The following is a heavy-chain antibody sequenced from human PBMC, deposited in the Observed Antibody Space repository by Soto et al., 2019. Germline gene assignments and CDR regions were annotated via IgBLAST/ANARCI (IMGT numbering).Heavy chain of an antibody. CDR2: ISWNSGSI. D-gene: IGHD6-6*01. CDR3: AKDVAARPGDYYYYYYGMDV. CDR1: GFTFDDYA. Sequence: EVQLVESGGGLVQPGRSLRLSCAASGFTFDDYAMHWVRQAPGKGLEWVSGISWNSGSIGYADSVKGRFTISRDNAKNSLYLQMNSLRAEDTALYYCAKDVAARPGDYYYYYYGMDVWGQGTTVTVSS. V-gene: IGHV3-9*01. J-gene: IGHJ6*02.